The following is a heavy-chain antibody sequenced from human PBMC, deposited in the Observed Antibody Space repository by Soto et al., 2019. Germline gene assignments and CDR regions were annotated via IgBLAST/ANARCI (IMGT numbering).Heavy chain of an antibody. CDR1: GFTVRDYG. Sequence: WGSLRLSGAAGGFTVRDYGRNWVRQAPGKGLEWVSYIGIGSSTKYYADSVKGRFTISRDNAKNSLYLQMNSLRAEDTAVYYCARDQLYYNDISGRPLNAFDVWGQGTMVTVSS. D-gene: IGHD3-22*01. J-gene: IGHJ3*01. CDR3: ARDQLYYNDISGRPLNAFDV. CDR2: IGIGSSTK. V-gene: IGHV3-48*01.